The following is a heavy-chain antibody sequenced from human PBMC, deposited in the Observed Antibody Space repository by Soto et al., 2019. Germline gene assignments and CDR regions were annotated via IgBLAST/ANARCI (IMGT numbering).Heavy chain of an antibody. CDR2: INHSGST. J-gene: IGHJ4*02. Sequence: TSETLSLTCAVYGGSFSGYYWSWIRQPPGKGLEWIGEINHSGSTNYNPSLKSRVTISVDTSKNQFSLKLSSVTAADTAVYYCARVLPHSSTPIDYWGQGTLVTVSS. CDR1: GGSFSGYY. D-gene: IGHD2-2*01. V-gene: IGHV4-34*01. CDR3: ARVLPHSSTPIDY.